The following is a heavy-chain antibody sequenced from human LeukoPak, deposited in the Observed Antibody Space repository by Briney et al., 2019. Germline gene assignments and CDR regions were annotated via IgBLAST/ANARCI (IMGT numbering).Heavy chain of an antibody. CDR1: GGSISSSSYY. V-gene: IGHV4-39*01. J-gene: IGHJ4*02. CDR3: ARGTDYDFRLDY. CDR2: IYYSGST. D-gene: IGHD3-3*01. Sequence: SETLSLTCTVSGGSISSSSYYWGWIRQPPRKGLEWIGSIYYSGSTYYNPSLKSRVTISVDTSKNQFSLKLSSVTAADTAVYYCARGTDYDFRLDYWGQGTLVTVSS.